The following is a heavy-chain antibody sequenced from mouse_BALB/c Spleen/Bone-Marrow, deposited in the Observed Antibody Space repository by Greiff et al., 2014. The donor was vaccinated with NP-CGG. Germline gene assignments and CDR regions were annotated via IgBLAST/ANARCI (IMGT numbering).Heavy chain of an antibody. CDR1: GYTFTNYW. CDR3: ARERYGYDEWYFDV. D-gene: IGHD2-2*01. Sequence: DLVKPGASVKLSCKASGYTFTNYWINWVKQRPGQGLEWIGRISPGGGSTYYTEMFKGKTTLTVDTSSSTAYIQLRNLTTEESEVYFCARERYGYDEWYFDVWGAGTTVTVSS. J-gene: IGHJ1*01. V-gene: IGHV1S41*01. CDR2: ISPGGGST.